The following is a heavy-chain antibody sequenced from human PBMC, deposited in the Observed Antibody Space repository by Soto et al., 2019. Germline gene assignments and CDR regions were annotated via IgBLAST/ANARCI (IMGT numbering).Heavy chain of an antibody. Sequence: QVQLVQSGAEVKKPGSSVKVSCKASGGTFSSYAISWVRQAPGQGLEWMGGIIPIFGTANYEQKFQGRVTITADESTSTAYMELSSLRSEDTAVYYCARRIPAAILGAFDIWGQGTMVTVSS. J-gene: IGHJ3*02. CDR3: ARRIPAAILGAFDI. V-gene: IGHV1-69*01. D-gene: IGHD2-2*01. CDR2: IIPIFGTA. CDR1: GGTFSSYA.